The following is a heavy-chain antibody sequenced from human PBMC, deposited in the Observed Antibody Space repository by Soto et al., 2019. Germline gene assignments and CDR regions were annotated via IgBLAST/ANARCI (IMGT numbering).Heavy chain of an antibody. D-gene: IGHD3-22*01. CDR3: ARDMLVRYFDY. CDR2: ISRSGSTI. CDR1: GFTFSSYS. J-gene: IGHJ4*02. Sequence: EVQLVEFGGGLVQPGGSLRLSCAASGFTFSSYSMHWVRQAPGKGLEWVSYISRSGSTIYQTDSVKGRFTISRDNAKNSLYLQMNSLTAEDTAVYYCARDMLVRYFDYWGQGTLVTVS. V-gene: IGHV3-48*01.